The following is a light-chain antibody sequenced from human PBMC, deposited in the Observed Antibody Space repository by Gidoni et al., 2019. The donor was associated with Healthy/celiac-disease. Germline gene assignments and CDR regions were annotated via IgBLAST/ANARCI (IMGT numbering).Light chain of an antibody. CDR2: DAS. CDR3: QQRSNWPPWT. J-gene: IGKJ1*01. CDR1: QSVSSY. V-gene: IGKV3-11*01. Sequence: ELVLTQSPATLSFSPGERATLSCRASQSVSSYLAWYQQKPGQAPRLLIYDASNRATGIPARFSGSGSGTDFTLTISSLEPEDFAVYYCQQRSNWPPWTFGQXTKVEIK.